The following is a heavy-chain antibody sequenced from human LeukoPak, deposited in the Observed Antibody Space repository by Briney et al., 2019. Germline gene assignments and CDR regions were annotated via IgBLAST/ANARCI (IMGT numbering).Heavy chain of an antibody. D-gene: IGHD2-2*01. V-gene: IGHV1-69*06. CDR1: GGTFTSYG. CDR2: IIPIFGTA. CDR3: ARAGYCSSTSCLSL. J-gene: IGHJ4*02. Sequence: SVKVSCKGSGGTFTSYGISWVRQAPGQGLEWRGGIIPIFGTANYAQKFQGRVTITADKSTSTAYMELSSLTSEDTAVYYCARAGYCSSTSCLSLWGQGTLVTVSS.